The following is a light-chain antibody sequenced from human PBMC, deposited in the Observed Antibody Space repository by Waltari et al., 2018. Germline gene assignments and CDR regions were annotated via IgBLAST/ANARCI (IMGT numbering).Light chain of an antibody. CDR3: QHYNNWPRT. J-gene: IGKJ1*01. CDR2: GAS. V-gene: IGKV3-15*01. CDR1: QSVTSN. Sequence: ETVMTQSPATLSVSPGESATLSCRASQSVTSNLAWYQQKPGQAPRLLIYGASTRATGIPAGFSGSGSATEFTLTISSLQSEDFAVYYCQHYNNWPRTFGQGTKVEIK.